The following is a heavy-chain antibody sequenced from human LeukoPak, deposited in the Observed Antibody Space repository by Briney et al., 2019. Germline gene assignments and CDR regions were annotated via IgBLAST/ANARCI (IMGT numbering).Heavy chain of an antibody. Sequence: GGSLRLSCAASEFTFSSFAMSWVRQTPGKGLEWVSRVSGSGGSTYYADSVKGRFSISRDNSKNTLYLQMNNLKAEDTAIYYCARGGDDYNYYFDSWGQGTLVTVSS. J-gene: IGHJ4*02. CDR1: EFTFSSFA. V-gene: IGHV3-23*01. D-gene: IGHD5-24*01. CDR2: VSGSGGST. CDR3: ARGGDDYNYYFDS.